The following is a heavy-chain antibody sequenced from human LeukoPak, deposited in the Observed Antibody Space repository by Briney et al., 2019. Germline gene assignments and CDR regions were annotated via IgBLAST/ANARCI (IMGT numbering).Heavy chain of an antibody. CDR1: GYTFTGYY. CDR2: INPNSGGT. D-gene: IGHD3-22*01. CDR3: ARDRRGYYYDSSGYYYDY. J-gene: IGHJ4*02. Sequence: GASVKVSCKASGYTFTGYYMHWERQAPGQGLEWMGWINPNSGGTNYAQKFQGRVTMTRDTSISTAYMELSRLRSDDTAVYYCARDRRGYYYDSSGYYYDYWGQGTLVTVSS. V-gene: IGHV1-2*02.